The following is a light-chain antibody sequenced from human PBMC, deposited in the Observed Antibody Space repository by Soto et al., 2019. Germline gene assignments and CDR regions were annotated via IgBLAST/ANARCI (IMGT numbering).Light chain of an antibody. Sequence: QSALTQPASVSGSPGQSITISCTGTSNDVGSYNLVSWYQQHPGKAPKLMIYEGSKRPSGVSNRFSGSKSGNTASLTISGLQAEGEADYYCCSYAGGSTVVFGGGTKVTVL. CDR2: EGS. CDR3: CSYAGGSTVV. CDR1: SNDVGSYNL. V-gene: IGLV2-23*01. J-gene: IGLJ2*01.